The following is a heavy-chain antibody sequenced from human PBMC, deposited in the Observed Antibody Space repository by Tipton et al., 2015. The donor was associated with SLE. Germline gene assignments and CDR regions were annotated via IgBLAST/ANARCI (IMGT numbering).Heavy chain of an antibody. D-gene: IGHD6-13*01. V-gene: IGHV3-21*01. CDR3: ARDPGGSSSWYGYYYYMDV. CDR2: ISSSSSYI. J-gene: IGHJ6*03. CDR1: GSTFSSYS. Sequence: SLRLSCAASGSTFSSYSMKWVRQAPGKGLEWVSSISSSSSYIYYAGSVKGRFTISRDNAKNSLYLQMNSLRAEDTAVYYCARDPGGSSSWYGYYYYMDVWGKGTTVTVSS.